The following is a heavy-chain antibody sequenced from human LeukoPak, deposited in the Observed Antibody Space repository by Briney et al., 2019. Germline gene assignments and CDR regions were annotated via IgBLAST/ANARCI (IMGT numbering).Heavy chain of an antibody. J-gene: IGHJ4*02. Sequence: GGSLRLSCAASGFTFSDYYMAWIRQAPGKGLEWVSYISSSGSTIYYADSLKGRFTISRDNAKNSLYLQMNSLRAEDTAVYYCARDSGGMVRGVTIDYWGQGTLVTVSS. V-gene: IGHV3-11*01. CDR3: ARDSGGMVRGVTIDY. D-gene: IGHD3-10*01. CDR2: ISSSGSTI. CDR1: GFTFSDYY.